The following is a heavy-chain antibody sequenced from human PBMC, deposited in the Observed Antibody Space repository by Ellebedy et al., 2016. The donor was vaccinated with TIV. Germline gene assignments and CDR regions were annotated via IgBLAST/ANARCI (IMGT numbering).Heavy chain of an antibody. CDR3: VAGGKSGDYVWYYYYGMDV. V-gene: IGHV3-23*01. CDR1: GFTFSSYV. CDR2: ISRNGDST. D-gene: IGHD3-16*01. J-gene: IGHJ6*02. Sequence: GGSLRLSXAASGFTFSSYVMSWVRQAPGEGLEWVSSISRNGDSTYYADSVKGRFTISRDNAKNSLYLQMNSLRDEDTAVYYCVAGGKSGDYVWYYYYGMDVWGQGTTVTVSS.